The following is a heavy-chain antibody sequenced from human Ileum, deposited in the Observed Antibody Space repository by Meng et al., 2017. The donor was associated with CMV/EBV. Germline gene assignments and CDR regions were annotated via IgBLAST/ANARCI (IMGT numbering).Heavy chain of an antibody. CDR1: GVSIRTHY. CDR3: AERGGGY. J-gene: IGHJ4*02. D-gene: IGHD1-1*01. V-gene: IGHV4-59*11. Sequence: QVQLKPSGLGLVKPSETLSLTCRVSGVSIRTHYWSWVRQTPGKGLEWIASIHYTGRADYSPSLKSRLTISVDTSDSQLSLKLSSVTPADTAMYYCAERGGGYWGQGILVTVSS. CDR2: IHYTGRA.